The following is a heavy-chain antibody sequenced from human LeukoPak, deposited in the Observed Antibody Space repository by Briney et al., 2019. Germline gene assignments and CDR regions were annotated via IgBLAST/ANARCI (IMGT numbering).Heavy chain of an antibody. D-gene: IGHD2-2*01. CDR2: ISSYGGST. CDR1: GFTFSSYA. V-gene: IGHV3-64D*06. CDR3: VSGYCSSTSSRFAY. J-gene: IGHJ4*02. Sequence: GSLRLSCSASGFTFSSYAMHWVRQAPGKGQEYVSAISSYGGSTYYADSVKGRFTISRDNSKNTLFLQMSSLRAEDSAVYYCVSGYCSSTSSRFAYWGQGTLVTVSS.